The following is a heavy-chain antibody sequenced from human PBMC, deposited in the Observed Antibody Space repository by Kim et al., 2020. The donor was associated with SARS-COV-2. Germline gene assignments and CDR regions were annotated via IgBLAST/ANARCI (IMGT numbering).Heavy chain of an antibody. CDR1: GGSISSYY. V-gene: IGHV4-59*01. CDR2: IYYSGST. D-gene: IGHD6-13*01. CDR3: ARVSSSFYYYGMDV. Sequence: SETLSLTCTVSGGSISSYYWSWIRQPPGKGLEWIGYIYYSGSTNYNPSLKSRVTISVDTSKNQFSLKLSSVTAADTAVYYCARVSSSFYYYGMDVWGQGTTVTVSS. J-gene: IGHJ6*02.